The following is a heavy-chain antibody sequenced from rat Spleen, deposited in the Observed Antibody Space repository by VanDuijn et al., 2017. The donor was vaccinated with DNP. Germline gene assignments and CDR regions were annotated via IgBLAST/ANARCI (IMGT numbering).Heavy chain of an antibody. CDR3: ASGSPLYYGYNMGAMDA. CDR1: GFNFNDYW. J-gene: IGHJ4*01. CDR2: INKDSSTI. Sequence: EVKLVESGGGLVQPGRSLKLSCAASGFNFNDYWMGWVRQAPGKGLEWIGEINKDSSTINYTPSLKDKFTISRDNAQNTLYLQMNSLRSEDTATYYCASGSPLYYGYNMGAMDAWGQGTSVTVSS. V-gene: IGHV4-2*01. D-gene: IGHD1-9*01.